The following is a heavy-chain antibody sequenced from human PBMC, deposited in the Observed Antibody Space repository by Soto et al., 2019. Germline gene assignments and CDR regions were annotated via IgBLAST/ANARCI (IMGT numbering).Heavy chain of an antibody. J-gene: IGHJ4*02. CDR1: GFTFSSYW. CDR3: ASDHLGYCSSGHCNWAEYFGY. V-gene: IGHV3-7*05. Sequence: GGSLRLSCAASGFTFSSYWMSWVRQAPGKGLEWVANIKQDGSEKYYVDSVKGRFTISRDNAKNSLDLQMNSLRAEDTAVYYCASDHLGYCSSGHCNWAEYFGYWGQGTLVTVSS. D-gene: IGHD2-15*01. CDR2: IKQDGSEK.